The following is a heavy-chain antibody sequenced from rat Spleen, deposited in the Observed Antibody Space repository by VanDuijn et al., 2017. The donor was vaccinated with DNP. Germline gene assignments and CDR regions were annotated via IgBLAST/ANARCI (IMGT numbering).Heavy chain of an antibody. CDR3: TTAITTPY. D-gene: IGHD1-10*01. J-gene: IGHJ2*01. Sequence: EVQLVESGGDLVQPGRSLKLSCVASGFTFSNYWMTWIRQVPGRGLEWVASITSSGGSIYYPDSVKGRFTISRDDAKNTLNLQMNSLRSEDTATYYCTTAITTPYWGQGVMVTVSS. CDR2: ITSSGGSI. CDR1: GFTFSNYW. V-gene: IGHV5-31*01.